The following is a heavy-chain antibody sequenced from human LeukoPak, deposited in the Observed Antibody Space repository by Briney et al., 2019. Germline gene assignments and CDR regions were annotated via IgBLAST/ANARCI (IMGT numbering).Heavy chain of an antibody. V-gene: IGHV3-33*01. D-gene: IGHD1-26*01. CDR3: ARGPYYYYYYYGMDV. CDR1: GYTLTELS. CDR2: IWYDGSNK. J-gene: IGHJ6*02. Sequence: SCKVSGYTLTELSMHWVRQAPGKGLEWVAVIWYDGSNKYYADSVKGRFTISRDNSKNTLYLQMNSLRAEDTAVYYCARGPYYYYYYYGMDVWGQGTTVTVSS.